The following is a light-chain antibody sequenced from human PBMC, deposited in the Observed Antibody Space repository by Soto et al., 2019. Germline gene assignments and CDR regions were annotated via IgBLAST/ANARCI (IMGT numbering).Light chain of an antibody. CDR3: QQFAVSRT. Sequence: DIQMTQSPSSLSASVADRVTITCRASQSIRRSLNWYQQKPGKAPKLLIYAASSLQSGVPSRFSGSGYGTDFTLTITSLQSEDFAIYYCQQFAVSRTFGQGTKVDIK. V-gene: IGKV1-39*01. CDR1: QSIRRS. CDR2: AAS. J-gene: IGKJ1*01.